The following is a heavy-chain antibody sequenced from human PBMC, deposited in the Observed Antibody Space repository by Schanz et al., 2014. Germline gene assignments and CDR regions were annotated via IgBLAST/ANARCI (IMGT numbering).Heavy chain of an antibody. CDR1: GFTLSSYG. CDR3: ARDGYSVVVISPTESFDI. V-gene: IGHV3-33*08. CDR2: INSDGTKR. J-gene: IGHJ3*02. Sequence: QVRLVESGGGVVQPGRSLRLSCAASGFTLSSYGMHWVRQAPGKGLEWVAFINSDGTKRFYADSVKSRFTISRDNSRNMLYLQMNSLRAEDTAVYYCARDGYSVVVISPTESFDIWGQGTMVTVSP. D-gene: IGHD2-21*01.